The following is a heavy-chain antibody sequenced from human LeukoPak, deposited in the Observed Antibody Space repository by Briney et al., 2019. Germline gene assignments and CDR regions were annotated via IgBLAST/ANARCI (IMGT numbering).Heavy chain of an antibody. V-gene: IGHV4-39*01. CDR2: IYYSGST. D-gene: IGHD6-19*01. CDR3: ASSSSGWYGGWFDP. J-gene: IGHJ5*02. Sequence: SETLSLTCTVSGGSISSSSYSWVWIRQPPGKGLEWIGTIYYSGSTYYNPSLKSRVTISVDTSKNQFSLKLSSVTAADTAVYYCASSSSGWYGGWFDPWGQGTLVTVSS. CDR1: GGSISSSSYS.